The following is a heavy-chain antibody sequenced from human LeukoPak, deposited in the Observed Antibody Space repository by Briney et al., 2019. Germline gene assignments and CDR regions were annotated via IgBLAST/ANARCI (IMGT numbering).Heavy chain of an antibody. Sequence: TSETLSLTCAVYGGSFSGYYWSWIRQPPGKGLEWIGEINHSGSTNYNPSLKSRVTISVDTSKNQFSLKLSSVTAADTAVYYCASYGSNNWFDPWGQGTLVTVSS. CDR2: INHSGST. V-gene: IGHV4-34*01. D-gene: IGHD4-23*01. CDR1: GGSFSGYY. CDR3: ASYGSNNWFDP. J-gene: IGHJ5*02.